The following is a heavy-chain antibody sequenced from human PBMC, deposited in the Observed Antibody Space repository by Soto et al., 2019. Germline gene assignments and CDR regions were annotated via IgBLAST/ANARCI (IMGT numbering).Heavy chain of an antibody. CDR1: GFTFSSYA. V-gene: IGHV3-30-3*01. J-gene: IGHJ6*02. CDR2: ISYDGSNK. D-gene: IGHD2-15*01. CDR3: ARDCSGGSCYPGMDV. Sequence: PGGSLRLSCAASGFTFSSYAMHWVRQAPGKGLEWVAVISYDGSNKYYADSVKGRFTISRDNSKNTLYLQINSLRAEDTAVYFCARDCSGGSCYPGMDVWGQGTTVTGS.